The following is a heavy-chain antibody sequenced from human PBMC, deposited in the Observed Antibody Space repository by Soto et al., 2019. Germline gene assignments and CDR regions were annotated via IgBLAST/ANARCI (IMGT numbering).Heavy chain of an antibody. J-gene: IGHJ4*02. Sequence: QVQLQESGPGLVKPSQTLSLTCTVSGGSISSGDYYWSWIRQPPGKGLEWIGYIYYSGSTYYNPYLKSRVTISVDTSKNQCSLKLSSVTAADTAVYYGARERSGQHGSSASYWGQETLITVSS. CDR3: ARERSGQHGSSASY. D-gene: IGHD6-13*01. V-gene: IGHV4-30-4*01. CDR1: GGSISSGDYY. CDR2: IYYSGST.